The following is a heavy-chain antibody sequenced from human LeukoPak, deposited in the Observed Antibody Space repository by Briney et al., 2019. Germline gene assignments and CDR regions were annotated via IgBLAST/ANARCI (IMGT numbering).Heavy chain of an antibody. Sequence: GGSLRLSCAASGFTFSSYAMSWVRQAPGKGLEWVSAISGSGGSTYYADSVKGRFTISRDNSKNTLYLQMNSLRAEDTAVYYCAKEQSSSGWYLGSSSFDYWGQGTLVTVSS. D-gene: IGHD6-19*01. CDR1: GFTFSSYA. V-gene: IGHV3-23*01. CDR2: ISGSGGST. J-gene: IGHJ4*02. CDR3: AKEQSSSGWYLGSSSFDY.